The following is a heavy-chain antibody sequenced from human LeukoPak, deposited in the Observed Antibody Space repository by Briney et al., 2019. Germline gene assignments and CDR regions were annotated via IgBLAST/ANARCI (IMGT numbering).Heavy chain of an antibody. CDR1: GFTFGDYA. V-gene: IGHV3-49*04. CDR2: IRSKAYGGTT. J-gene: IGHJ6*02. D-gene: IGHD4-11*01. CDR3: TREPENDYPYYYGMDV. Sequence: PGGSLRLSCTASGFTFGDYAMSWVRQAPGKGLEWVGFIRSKAYGGTTEYAASVKGRFTILRDDSKSIAYLQMNSLKTEDTAVYYCTREPENDYPYYYGMDVWGQGTTVTVSS.